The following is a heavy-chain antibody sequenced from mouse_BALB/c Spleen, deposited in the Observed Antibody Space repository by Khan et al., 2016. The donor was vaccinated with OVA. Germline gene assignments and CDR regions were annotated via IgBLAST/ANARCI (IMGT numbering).Heavy chain of an antibody. CDR2: IYPGDGDT. Sequence: VQLQESGAELVRPGSSVKISCKASGYEFSNYWMNWVKQRPGQGLEWIGQIYPGDGDTSFNGKFRGKATLTADKSSSTAYLQLSSLTSEDSAVYICARSGYRYFGYWGQGTMVTVSA. D-gene: IGHD2-14*01. V-gene: IGHV1-80*01. CDR3: ARSGYRYFGY. J-gene: IGHJ3*01. CDR1: GYEFSNYW.